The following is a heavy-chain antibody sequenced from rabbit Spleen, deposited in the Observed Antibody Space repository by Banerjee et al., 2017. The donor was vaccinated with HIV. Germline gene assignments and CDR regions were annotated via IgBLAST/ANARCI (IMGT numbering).Heavy chain of an antibody. CDR2: IDTNDGDT. J-gene: IGHJ4*01. V-gene: IGHV1S45*01. CDR1: GFSFSSNW. Sequence: QEQLVESGGGLVKLEGTLTLTCTVSGFSFSSNWICWVRQAPGKGLEWIACIDTNDGDTDYANWPKGRFTISKTSSTTVTLQMTSLTAADTATYFCARDLVGVIGWNFYLWGPGTLVTVS. CDR3: ARDLVGVIGWNFYL. D-gene: IGHD1-1*01.